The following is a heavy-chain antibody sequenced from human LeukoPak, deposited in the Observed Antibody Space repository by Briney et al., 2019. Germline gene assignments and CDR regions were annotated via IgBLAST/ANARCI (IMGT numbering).Heavy chain of an antibody. V-gene: IGHV4-34*01. Sequence: SGTLSLTCAVYGGTFSGYYWRWIRQPPGKGLEWMGDINHSGSTNYNPARKSRVTISVDTSNNQVSMKLSSVTAADTAVYYCARGILVVPAAPRSGQDDDYNSMDAWGQRTTGTASS. J-gene: IGHJ6*02. CDR2: INHSGST. CDR1: GGTFSGYY. D-gene: IGHD2-2*01. CDR3: ARGILVVPAAPRSGQDDDYNSMDA.